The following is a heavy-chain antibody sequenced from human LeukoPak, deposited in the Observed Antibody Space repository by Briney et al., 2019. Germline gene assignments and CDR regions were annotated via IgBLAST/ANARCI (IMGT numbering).Heavy chain of an antibody. Sequence: GSLRLSCAASGFTFSRYAMTWVRQAPEKGPEWVSAISGSGGSTYYADSVKGRFTISRDNSKNTLYLQMNSLRAEDSAVYYCANWVEGWRPLFDYWGQGTLVTVSS. J-gene: IGHJ4*02. CDR2: ISGSGGST. CDR1: GFTFSRYA. D-gene: IGHD6-19*01. V-gene: IGHV3-23*01. CDR3: ANWVEGWRPLFDY.